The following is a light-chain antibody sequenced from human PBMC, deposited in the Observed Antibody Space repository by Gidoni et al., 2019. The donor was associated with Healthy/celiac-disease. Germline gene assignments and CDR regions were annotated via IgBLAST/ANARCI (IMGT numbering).Light chain of an antibody. V-gene: IGKV3-11*01. J-gene: IGKJ5*01. CDR3: QQRSNWPLG. CDR2: DAS. Sequence: EIVLTQSPATLSLSPGERATLSCRASQSVSSYLAWYQQKPGQAPRLLIYDASNRATGIPARFSGSGSGTDFTLTISSLEPEDFAVYYCQQRSNWPLGFXXXTRLEIK. CDR1: QSVSSY.